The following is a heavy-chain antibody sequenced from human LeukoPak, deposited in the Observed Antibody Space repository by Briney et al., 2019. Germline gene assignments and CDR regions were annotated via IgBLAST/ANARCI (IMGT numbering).Heavy chain of an antibody. Sequence: ASVKVSCKASGYTFTSYAMHWVRQAPGQRLKWMGWINAGNGNTKYSQKFQGRVTITRDTSASTAYMELSSLRSEDTAVYYCASRSPYDYGSGESEVAYFDYWGQGTLVTVSS. J-gene: IGHJ4*02. V-gene: IGHV1-3*01. CDR2: INAGNGNT. D-gene: IGHD3-10*01. CDR3: ASRSPYDYGSGESEVAYFDY. CDR1: GYTFTSYA.